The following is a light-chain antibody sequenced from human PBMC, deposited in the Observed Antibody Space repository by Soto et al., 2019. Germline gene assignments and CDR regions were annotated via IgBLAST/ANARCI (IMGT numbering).Light chain of an antibody. Sequence: EIVLTQSPGTLSLSPGERATLSCRASQSVSSSYLAWYQQKPGQAPRLLIYGASTRGTGIPDKFSGSGSGTDYTFTISRLESEDFAEYFCQKYCSSPLTFGGGTKVEIK. CDR3: QKYCSSPLT. CDR1: QSVSSSY. J-gene: IGKJ4*01. CDR2: GAS. V-gene: IGKV3-20*01.